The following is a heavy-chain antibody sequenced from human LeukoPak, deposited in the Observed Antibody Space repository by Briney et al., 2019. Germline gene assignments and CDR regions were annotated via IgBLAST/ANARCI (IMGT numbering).Heavy chain of an antibody. CDR2: ISTAGDT. Sequence: GGSLRLSCAASGFTFSTYDMHWVRQATGKGLEWVSGISTAGDTYYPGSVKGRFTVSRENAKDSLYLQMNSLRAGDTAVYYCARGLPGGFDYWGQGTLVTVSS. CDR1: GFTFSTYD. D-gene: IGHD3-16*01. J-gene: IGHJ4*02. CDR3: ARGLPGGFDY. V-gene: IGHV3-13*01.